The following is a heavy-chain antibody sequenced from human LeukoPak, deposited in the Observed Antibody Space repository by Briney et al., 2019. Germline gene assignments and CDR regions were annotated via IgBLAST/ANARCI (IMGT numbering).Heavy chain of an antibody. D-gene: IGHD2-15*01. CDR3: VLRGGRDYYFDY. J-gene: IGHJ4*02. CDR1: GYTFTDYY. Sequence: ASVKVSCKVSGYTFTDYYMHWVQQAPGKGLEWMGLVDPEDGETIYAEKFQGRVTITADTSTDTAYMELSSLRSEDTAVYYCVLRGGRDYYFDYWGQGTLVTVSS. V-gene: IGHV1-69-2*01. CDR2: VDPEDGET.